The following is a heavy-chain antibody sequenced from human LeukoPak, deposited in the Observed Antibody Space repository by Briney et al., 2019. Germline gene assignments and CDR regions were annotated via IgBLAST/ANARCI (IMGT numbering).Heavy chain of an antibody. V-gene: IGHV3-33*08. Sequence: GGSLRLSCAVSGFTFSAYGMHWVRQAPGKGLEWVAVIWYDGSNKFYADSVKGRFTISRDNSKDTVYLQMNSLRAEDTAVYYCVRDPYEAYWGQGTLVTVSS. CDR1: GFTFSAYG. CDR2: IWYDGSNK. D-gene: IGHD5-12*01. J-gene: IGHJ4*02. CDR3: VRDPYEAY.